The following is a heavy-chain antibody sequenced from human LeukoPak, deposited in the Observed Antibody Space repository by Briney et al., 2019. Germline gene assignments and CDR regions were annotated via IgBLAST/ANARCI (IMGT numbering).Heavy chain of an antibody. V-gene: IGHV3-23*01. Sequence: AGGSLRLSCAASGLTFSSYAMSWVRQAPGKGLEWVSAISGSGGSTYYADSVKGRFTISRDNSKNTLYLQMNSLRAEDTAVYYCARGLRCSGGSCYRGWLNYWGQGTLVTVSS. CDR1: GLTFSSYA. CDR3: ARGLRCSGGSCYRGWLNY. CDR2: ISGSGGST. J-gene: IGHJ4*02. D-gene: IGHD2-15*01.